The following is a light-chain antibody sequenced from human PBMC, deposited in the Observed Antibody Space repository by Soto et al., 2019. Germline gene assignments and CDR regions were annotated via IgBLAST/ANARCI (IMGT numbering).Light chain of an antibody. J-gene: IGKJ5*01. CDR2: GAS. CDR3: QHFGSATFT. Sequence: ETVLSQSXATLSVSQEEXXXXXXXASQGIGDTLAWYQHKXGQTPSLLIYGASXRATGIPARFSGSGSGTHFTLTISRLEPGDFTVYYCQHFGSATFTYGQGIRLEIK. CDR1: QGIGDT. V-gene: IGKV3-20*01.